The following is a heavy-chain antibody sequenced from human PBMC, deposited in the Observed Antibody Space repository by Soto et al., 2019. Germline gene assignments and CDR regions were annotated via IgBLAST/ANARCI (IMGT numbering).Heavy chain of an antibody. V-gene: IGHV4-39*01. CDR2: IYYSGST. CDR1: GGSISSSSYY. CDR3: ARSPRRFTIFGVVIIPVVFDY. D-gene: IGHD3-3*01. Sequence: SETLSLTCTVSGGSISSSSYYWGWIRQPPGKGLEWIGSIYYSGSTYYNPSLKSRVTISVDTSKNQFSLKLSSVTAADTAVYYCARSPRRFTIFGVVIIPVVFDYWGQGTLVTVSS. J-gene: IGHJ4*02.